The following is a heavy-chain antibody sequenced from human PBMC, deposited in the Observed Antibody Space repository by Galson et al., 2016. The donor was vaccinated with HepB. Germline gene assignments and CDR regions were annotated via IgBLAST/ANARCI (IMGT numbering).Heavy chain of an antibody. V-gene: IGHV3-9*01. Sequence: SLRLSCAGSGFTFEDYAMHWVRLLPGKGLEWVSGISWNSVAKGYAASVKGRFTISRDNAKNSLYLEMNSLRAEDTAIYYCARDSTVPGRSIDYWGQGTLITVSS. J-gene: IGHJ4*02. CDR2: ISWNSVAK. CDR3: ARDSTVPGRSIDY. D-gene: IGHD2-2*01. CDR1: GFTFEDYA.